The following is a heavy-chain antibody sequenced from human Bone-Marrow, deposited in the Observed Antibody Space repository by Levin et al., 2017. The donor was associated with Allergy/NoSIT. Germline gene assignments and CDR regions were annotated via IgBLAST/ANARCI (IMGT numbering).Heavy chain of an antibody. Sequence: SCAASGFTFSSYAMSWVRQAPGKGLEWVSAISGSGGSTYYADSVKGRFTISRDNSKNTLYLQMNSLRAEDTAVYYCAKDGIYYGSGDPHDYWGQGTLVTVSS. V-gene: IGHV3-23*01. CDR1: GFTFSSYA. D-gene: IGHD3-10*01. CDR3: AKDGIYYGSGDPHDY. CDR2: ISGSGGST. J-gene: IGHJ4*02.